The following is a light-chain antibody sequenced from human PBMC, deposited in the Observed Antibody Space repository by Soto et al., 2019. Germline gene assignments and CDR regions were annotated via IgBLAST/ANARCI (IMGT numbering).Light chain of an antibody. CDR2: GES. V-gene: IGKV3-20*01. CDR1: QSVDSRF. Sequence: EIVLTQSPGTLSWSPGVRATLSCRASQSVDSRFLAWYHQKRCQAPRVLMYGESIRATGIPDRFSGSGSGTDFALSIRSLEPEDFAVYYCQQYDSSRTFRQGTNVELK. CDR3: QQYDSSRT. J-gene: IGKJ1*01.